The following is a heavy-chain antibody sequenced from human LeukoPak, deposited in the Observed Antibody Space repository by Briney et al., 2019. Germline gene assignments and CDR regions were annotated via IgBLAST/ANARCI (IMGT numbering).Heavy chain of an antibody. D-gene: IGHD5-24*01. CDR2: ISGSGGST. CDR1: GFTFTSYA. Sequence: PGGSLRLSCEASGFTFTSYAISWVRQAPGKGLEWVAAISGSGGSTYYADSVKGRFTISRDNSKNTLYLQMNSLRAEDTAVYYWAKDHGWIQFQSYWGQGTLVTVSS. J-gene: IGHJ4*02. V-gene: IGHV3-23*01. CDR3: AKDHGWIQFQSY.